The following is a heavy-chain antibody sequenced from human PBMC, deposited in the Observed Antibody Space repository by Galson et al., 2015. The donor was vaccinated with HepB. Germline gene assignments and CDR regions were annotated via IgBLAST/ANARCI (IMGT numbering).Heavy chain of an antibody. CDR3: AREYSSSIFSELPDYYYGMDV. CDR1: GFTFSSYA. V-gene: IGHV3-30-3*01. CDR2: ISYDGSNK. D-gene: IGHD6-6*01. J-gene: IGHJ6*02. Sequence: SLRLSCAASGFTFSSYAMHWVRQAPGKGLEWVAVISYDGSNKYYADSVKGRFTISRDNSKNTLHLQMNSLRAEDTAVYYCAREYSSSIFSELPDYYYGMDVWGQGTTVTVSS.